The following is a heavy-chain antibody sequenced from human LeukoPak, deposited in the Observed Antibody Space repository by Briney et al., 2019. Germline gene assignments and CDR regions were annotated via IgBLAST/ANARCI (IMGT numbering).Heavy chain of an antibody. CDR1: GFTFSSYG. D-gene: IGHD3-10*01. CDR3: ANPRGY. CDR2: ISYDGSNK. J-gene: IGHJ4*02. Sequence: GGSLRLSCAASGFTFSSYGMHWVRQAPGKGLEWVAVISYDGSNKYYADSVKGRFTISRDNSKNTLYLQMNSLRAEDTAVYYCANPRGYWGPGTLVTVSS. V-gene: IGHV3-30*18.